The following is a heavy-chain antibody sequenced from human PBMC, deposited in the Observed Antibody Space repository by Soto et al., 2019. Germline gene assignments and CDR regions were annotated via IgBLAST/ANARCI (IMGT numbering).Heavy chain of an antibody. J-gene: IGHJ5*02. D-gene: IGHD2-8*01. CDR3: VREGVGPTYGWFDP. CDR2: IHPHSGAT. V-gene: IGHV1-2*04. Sequence: QVQLVQSGAEVKKPGASVKVSCEATGYTFTGNYLHWVRQAPGQGLEWMGWIHPHSGATKYAQKLQGWVTMTRVMSISTAYLDLGSLKSNDTAGYYCVREGVGPTYGWFDPWGQGTLVTVSS. CDR1: GYTFTGNY.